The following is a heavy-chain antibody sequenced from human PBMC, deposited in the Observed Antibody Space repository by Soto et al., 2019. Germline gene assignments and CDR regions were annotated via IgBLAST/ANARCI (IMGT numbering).Heavy chain of an antibody. D-gene: IGHD2-21*01. Sequence: QVQLVESGGGVVQPGRSLRLSCAASGFTFSSYGMHWVRQAPGKGLEWVAVISYDGSNKYYADSVKGRFTISRDNSKNTLYLQMNSLRAEDTAVYYCAKCTVAMMSGWGQGTLVTVSS. CDR2: ISYDGSNK. V-gene: IGHV3-30*18. J-gene: IGHJ4*02. CDR1: GFTFSSYG. CDR3: AKCTVAMMSG.